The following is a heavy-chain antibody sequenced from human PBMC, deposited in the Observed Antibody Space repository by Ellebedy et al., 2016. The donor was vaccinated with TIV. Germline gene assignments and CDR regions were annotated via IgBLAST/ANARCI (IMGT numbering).Heavy chain of an antibody. CDR3: ARDAAGNGGKLDY. D-gene: IGHD4-23*01. Sequence: GESLKISCAASGFNVTTNYMNWVRLAPGKGLEWVSVIFSAADGGETHYADSVKGRFTISRDSSKNTLYLQMNSLRAEDTAVYYCARDAAGNGGKLDYWGQGALVTVSS. V-gene: IGHV3-53*01. J-gene: IGHJ4*02. CDR2: IFSAADGGET. CDR1: GFNVTTNY.